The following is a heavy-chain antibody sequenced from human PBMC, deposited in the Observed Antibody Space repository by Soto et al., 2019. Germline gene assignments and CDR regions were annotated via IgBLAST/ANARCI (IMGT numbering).Heavy chain of an antibody. D-gene: IGHD6-19*01. CDR2: IYYSGST. V-gene: IGHV4-39*01. J-gene: IGHJ5*02. Sequence: SETLFLTCTVSGGSISSSSYYWGWIRQPPGKGLEWIGSIYYSGSTYYNPSLKSRVTISVDTSKNQFSLKLSSVTAADTAVYYCASYRIAVFHRYWFDPWGQGTLVTVSS. CDR1: GGSISSSSYY. CDR3: ASYRIAVFHRYWFDP.